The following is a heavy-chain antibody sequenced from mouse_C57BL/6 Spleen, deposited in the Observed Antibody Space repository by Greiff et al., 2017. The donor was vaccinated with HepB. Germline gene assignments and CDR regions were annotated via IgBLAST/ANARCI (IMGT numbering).Heavy chain of an antibody. D-gene: IGHD2-3*01. V-gene: IGHV10-1*01. CDR2: IRSKSNNYAT. Sequence: EVKLVESGGGLVQPKGSLKLSCAASGFSFNTYAMNWVRQAPGKGLEWVARIRSKSNNYATYYADSVKDRFTISRDDSESMLYLQMNNLKTEDTAMYYCVRQTYDGYWDYWGQGTTLTVSS. CDR1: GFSFNTYA. J-gene: IGHJ2*01. CDR3: VRQTYDGYWDY.